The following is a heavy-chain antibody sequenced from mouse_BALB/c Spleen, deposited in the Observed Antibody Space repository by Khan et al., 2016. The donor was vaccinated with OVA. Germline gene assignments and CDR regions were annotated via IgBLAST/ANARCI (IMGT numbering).Heavy chain of an antibody. J-gene: IGHJ3*01. Sequence: QVQLKQSGAELARPGASVKLSCKASGYTFTAYYINWVKQRTGQGLVLIGEISPGSGDTYYNEKIKGKATLTADKSTSRVYMQLSSLTADDSAVNFYASKNCFGCTFAYRGQGTLVTVSA. V-gene: IGHV1-77*01. D-gene: IGHD3-1*01. CDR3: ASKNCFGCTFAY. CDR1: GYTFTAYY. CDR2: ISPGSGDT.